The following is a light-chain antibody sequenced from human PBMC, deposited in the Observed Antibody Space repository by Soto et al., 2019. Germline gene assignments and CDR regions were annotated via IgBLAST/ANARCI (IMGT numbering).Light chain of an antibody. CDR1: QSVSSH. CDR3: QQYNSWPPIT. Sequence: FVWKQTAAALSLSQWESASLSCMASQSVSSHLAWYQQKPGQAPRLLIYDASTRATGIPDRFSGGGSGTEFTLTISSLQSEDFVVYYCQQYNSWPPITVGQGTRLAI. V-gene: IGKV3-15*01. CDR2: DAS. J-gene: IGKJ5*01.